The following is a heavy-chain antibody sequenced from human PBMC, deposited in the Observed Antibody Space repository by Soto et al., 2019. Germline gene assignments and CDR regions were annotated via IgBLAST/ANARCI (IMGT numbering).Heavy chain of an antibody. CDR2: IYYSGST. D-gene: IGHD2-15*01. J-gene: IGHJ4*02. CDR1: GGSISSYY. CDR3: ARVSEYCSGGSCYPTFDY. Sequence: QVQLQESGPGLVKPSETLSLTCTVSGGSISSYYWSWIRQPPGKGLEWIGYIYYSGSTNYNPSLKSRVTISVDTAKNQCSLKLSSVTAADTAVYYCARVSEYCSGGSCYPTFDYWGQGTLVTVSS. V-gene: IGHV4-59*01.